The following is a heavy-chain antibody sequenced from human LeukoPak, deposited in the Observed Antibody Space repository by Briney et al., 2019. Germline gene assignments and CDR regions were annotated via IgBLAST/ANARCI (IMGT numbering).Heavy chain of an antibody. Sequence: SGGSLRLSCAASGFTFSSYAMHWVRQAPGKGLEWVAVISYDGSNKYYADSVKGRFTISRDNSKNTLYLQMNSLRAEDTAVYYCARDPQLGHYFDYWGQGTLVTVSS. CDR1: GFTFSSYA. CDR2: ISYDGSNK. CDR3: ARDPQLGHYFDY. J-gene: IGHJ4*02. D-gene: IGHD7-27*01. V-gene: IGHV3-30*04.